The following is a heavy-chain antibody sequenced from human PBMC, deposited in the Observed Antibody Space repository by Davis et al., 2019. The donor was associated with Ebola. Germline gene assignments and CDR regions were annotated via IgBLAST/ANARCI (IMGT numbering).Heavy chain of an antibody. D-gene: IGHD2-15*01. CDR1: GFTFSSYS. CDR2: ISSSSSYI. J-gene: IGHJ3*02. CDR3: ARASGGSLLDAFDI. Sequence: PGGSLRPSCAASGFTFSSYSMNWVRQAPGKGLEWVSSISSSSSYIYYADSVKGRFTISRDNAKNSLYLQMNSLRAEERAVYYCARASGGSLLDAFDIWGQGTMVTVSS. V-gene: IGHV3-21*01.